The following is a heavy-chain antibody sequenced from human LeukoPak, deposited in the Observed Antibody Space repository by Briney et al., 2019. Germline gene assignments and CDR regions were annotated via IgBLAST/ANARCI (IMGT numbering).Heavy chain of an antibody. J-gene: IGHJ4*02. CDR1: GYNFTSYW. Sequence: KISCKGSGYNFTSYWIGWVRQAPGQGLEWMGGIIPIFGTANYAQKFQGRVTITADESTSTAYMELSSLRSEDTAVYYCARKERGPTGIVGATPPDYWGQGTLVIVSS. CDR3: ARKERGPTGIVGATPPDY. CDR2: IIPIFGTA. V-gene: IGHV1-69*01. D-gene: IGHD1-26*01.